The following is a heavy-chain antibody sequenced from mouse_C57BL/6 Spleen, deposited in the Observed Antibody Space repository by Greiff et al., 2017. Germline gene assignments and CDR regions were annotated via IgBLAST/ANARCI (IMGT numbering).Heavy chain of an antibody. D-gene: IGHD1-2*01. V-gene: IGHV3-6*01. J-gene: IGHJ1*03. CDR2: ISYDGSN. Sequence: EVHLVESGPGLVKPSQSLSLTCSVTGYSITSGYYWNWIRQFPGNKLEWMGYISYDGSNNYNPSLKNRISITRDTSKNQFFLKLNSVTTEDTATYYCATLLRTPHWYFDVWGTGTTVTVSS. CDR3: ATLLRTPHWYFDV. CDR1: GYSITSGYY.